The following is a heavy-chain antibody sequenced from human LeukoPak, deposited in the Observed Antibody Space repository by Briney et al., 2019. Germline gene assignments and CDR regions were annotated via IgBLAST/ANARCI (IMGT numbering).Heavy chain of an antibody. CDR2: IYYSGST. V-gene: IGHV4-39*01. J-gene: IGHJ4*02. Sequence: SETLSLTCTVSGGSISSSSYYWGWIRQPPGKGLEWIGSIYYSGSTYYNPSLKSRVTISVDTSKNQFSLKLSSVTAADTAVYYCARAIVYDYVWGSYRSDPFDYWGQGTLVTVSS. CDR1: GGSISSSSYY. D-gene: IGHD3-16*02. CDR3: ARAIVYDYVWGSYRSDPFDY.